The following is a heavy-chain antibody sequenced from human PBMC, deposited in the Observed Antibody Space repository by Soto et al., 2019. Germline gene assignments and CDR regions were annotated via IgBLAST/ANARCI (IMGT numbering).Heavy chain of an antibody. CDR3: AREPTTVWYYFDY. CDR1: GFSVSSNY. J-gene: IGHJ4*02. D-gene: IGHD4-17*01. V-gene: IGHV3-53*01. Sequence: GGSLRLSCAASGFSVSSNYMSWVRQAPGKGLEWVSVIYSGGSTYYADSVKGRFTISRDNSKNTLYLQMNSLRAEDTAVYYCAREPTTVWYYFDYWGQGTLVTVS. CDR2: IYSGGST.